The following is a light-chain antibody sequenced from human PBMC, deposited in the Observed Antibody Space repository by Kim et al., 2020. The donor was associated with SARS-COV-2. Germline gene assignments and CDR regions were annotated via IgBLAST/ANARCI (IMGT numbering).Light chain of an antibody. CDR2: LGS. Sequence: DIVMTQSPLSLPVTPGEPASISCRSSQSLLHSNGYNYLDWYLQKPGQSPQLLIYLGSNRASGVPDRFSGSGSGTDFTLKISMVEAEDVEVYYSRQALQTLYTFGQGTKLEI. V-gene: IGKV2-28*01. CDR3: RQALQTLYT. CDR1: QSLLHSNGYNY. J-gene: IGKJ2*01.